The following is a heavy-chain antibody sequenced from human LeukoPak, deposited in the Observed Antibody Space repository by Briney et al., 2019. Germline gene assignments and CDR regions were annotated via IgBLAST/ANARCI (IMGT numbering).Heavy chain of an antibody. D-gene: IGHD3-22*01. CDR2: IYSAGNT. Sequence: GGSLRLSCAASGFTVSSNYMSWVRQAPGKGLEWVSIIYSAGNTYYAESVKGRFTISRDNSKNTLNLQMNSLRAEDTAVYYCARENRRSHYDSSGFDYWGQGTLVTVSS. CDR1: GFTVSSNY. CDR3: ARENRRSHYDSSGFDY. J-gene: IGHJ4*02. V-gene: IGHV3-66*01.